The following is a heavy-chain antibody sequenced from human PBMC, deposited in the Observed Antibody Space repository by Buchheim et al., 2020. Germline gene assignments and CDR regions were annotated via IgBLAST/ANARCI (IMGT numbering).Heavy chain of an antibody. Sequence: QVQLVESGGGVVQPGRSLRLSCVASGFTFNSYVMHWVRQAPGKGLEWVAVISYDGSDEYYVDSVKGRFTISRDNSKNSLYLQMNSLRAENTAVYYCARDDRGPWLPQPLLYYYYYGMDVWGQGTT. CDR1: GFTFNSYV. V-gene: IGHV3-30*03. J-gene: IGHJ6*02. D-gene: IGHD3-22*01. CDR2: ISYDGSDE. CDR3: ARDDRGPWLPQPLLYYYYYGMDV.